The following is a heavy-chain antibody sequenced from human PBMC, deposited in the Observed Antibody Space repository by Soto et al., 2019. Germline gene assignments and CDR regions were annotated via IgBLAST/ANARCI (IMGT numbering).Heavy chain of an antibody. V-gene: IGHV4-4*02. CDR2: IYHSGST. CDR3: ARDLSAQGTATGYYYGMDV. CDR1: GGSISSSNW. Sequence: KTSETLSLTCAVSGGSISSSNWWSWVRQPPGKGLEWIGEIYHSGSTNYNPSLKSRVTISVDKSKNQFSLKLSSVTAADTAVYYCARDLSAQGTATGYYYGMDVWGQGTTVTVSS. J-gene: IGHJ6*02. D-gene: IGHD1-1*01.